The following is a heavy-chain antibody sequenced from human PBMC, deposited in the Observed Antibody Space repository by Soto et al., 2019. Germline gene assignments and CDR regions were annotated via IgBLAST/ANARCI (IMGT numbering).Heavy chain of an antibody. Sequence: GGSLRLSCAASGFTFSSYSMNWVRQAPGKGLEWVSSISSSSSYIYYADSVKGRFTISRDNAKNSLYLQMNSLRAEDTAVYYCARDGYCSGGSCYDDYWGQGTLVTVSS. V-gene: IGHV3-21*01. CDR2: ISSSSSYI. J-gene: IGHJ4*02. CDR3: ARDGYCSGGSCYDDY. D-gene: IGHD2-15*01. CDR1: GFTFSSYS.